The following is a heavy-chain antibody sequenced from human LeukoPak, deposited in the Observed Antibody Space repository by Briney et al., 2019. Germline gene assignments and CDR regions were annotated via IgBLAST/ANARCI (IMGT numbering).Heavy chain of an antibody. CDR1: SGSISSYY. CDR2: ISSSGST. D-gene: IGHD3-22*01. CDR3: ARGPYSYDSSGAFDI. J-gene: IGHJ3*02. V-gene: IGHV4-4*07. Sequence: SETLSLTCIVSSGSISSYYWSWIRQPAGKGLEWIGRISSSGSTNYNPSLKSRVTISVDTSKNQFSLKLSSVTAADTAVYFCARGPYSYDSSGAFDIWGQGTMVTVSS.